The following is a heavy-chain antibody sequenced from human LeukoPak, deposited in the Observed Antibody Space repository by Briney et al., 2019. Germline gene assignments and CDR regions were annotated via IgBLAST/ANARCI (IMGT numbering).Heavy chain of an antibody. J-gene: IGHJ4*02. CDR2: IYYSGST. CDR1: GGSISSGSYY. D-gene: IGHD3-22*01. V-gene: IGHV4-31*03. CDR3: ARVPRYDSRGYLDY. Sequence: PSETLSLTCTVSGGSISSGSYYWSWIRQSWLRQHPGNGLEWIGYIYYSGSTYYNPSLKSRLTISVGTSKNQFSLKLSSVTAADTAVYYCARVPRYDSRGYLDYWGQGTLVTVSS.